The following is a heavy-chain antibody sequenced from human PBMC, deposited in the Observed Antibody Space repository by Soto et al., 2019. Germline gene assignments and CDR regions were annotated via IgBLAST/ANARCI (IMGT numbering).Heavy chain of an antibody. V-gene: IGHV3-64*01. CDR1: GFTFISYA. CDR3: ARADYGDYSSY. CDR2: ISSNGGST. J-gene: IGHJ4*02. D-gene: IGHD4-17*01. Sequence: EVQLVESGGGLVQPGGSRKLSCAASGFTFISYAMPGVRQAQGKGLEYVSAISSNGGSTYYANSVKGRFTISRDNSKNTLYLQMGSLRAEDMAVYYCARADYGDYSSYWGQGTLVTVSS.